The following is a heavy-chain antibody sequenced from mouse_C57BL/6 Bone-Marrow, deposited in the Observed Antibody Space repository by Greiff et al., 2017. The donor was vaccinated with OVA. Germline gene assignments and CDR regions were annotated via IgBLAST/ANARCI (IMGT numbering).Heavy chain of an antibody. Sequence: GGGLVQPKGSLKLSCAASGFSFNTYAMNWVRQAPGKGLEWVARIRSKSNNYATYYADSVKDRFTISRDDSESMLYLQMNNLKTEDTAMYYCVRHVSNYGYYAMDYWGQGTSVTVSS. CDR1: GFSFNTYA. D-gene: IGHD2-5*01. V-gene: IGHV10-1*01. J-gene: IGHJ4*01. CDR3: VRHVSNYGYYAMDY. CDR2: IRSKSNNYAT.